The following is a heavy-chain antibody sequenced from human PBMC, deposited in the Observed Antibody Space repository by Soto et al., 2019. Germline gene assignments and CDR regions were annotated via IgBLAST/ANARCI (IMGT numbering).Heavy chain of an antibody. V-gene: IGHV3-23*01. CDR3: AKVGCSSSSAYYYYGMDV. Sequence: PGGSLRLSCAASGFTFSSYAMSGVRQAPGKGLEWVSAISGSGGSTYYADSVKGRFTISRDNSKNTLYLQMNRLRAEDTAVYYCAKVGCSSSSAYYYYGMDVWGQGTTVTVSS. CDR2: ISGSGGST. CDR1: GFTFSSYA. J-gene: IGHJ6*02. D-gene: IGHD6-6*01.